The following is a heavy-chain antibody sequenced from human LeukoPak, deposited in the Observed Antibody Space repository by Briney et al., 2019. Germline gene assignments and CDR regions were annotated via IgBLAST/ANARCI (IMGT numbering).Heavy chain of an antibody. CDR1: GFTFDDYG. J-gene: IGHJ6*03. CDR3: ARVQVSRRYYYYYMDV. D-gene: IGHD4-11*01. V-gene: IGHV3-20*04. CDR2: INWNGGST. Sequence: PGGSLRLSCAASGFTFDDYGMSWVRQAPGKGLEWVSGINWNGGSTGYADSVKGRFTISRDNAKNSLYLQMNSLRAEDTALYYCARVQVSRRYYYYYMDVWGKGTTVTVSS.